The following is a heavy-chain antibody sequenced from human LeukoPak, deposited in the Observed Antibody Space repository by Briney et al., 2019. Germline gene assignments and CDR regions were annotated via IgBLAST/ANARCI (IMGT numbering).Heavy chain of an antibody. V-gene: IGHV4-4*07. J-gene: IGHJ4*02. Sequence: SETLSLTCTVSGGSISSYYWSWIRQPAGKGLEWIGRIYTSGSTNYNPSLKSRVTMSVDTSKNQFSLKLSSVTAADTAVYYCARDLDFWSGYPNDYWGQGTLVTVSS. D-gene: IGHD3-3*01. CDR1: GGSISSYY. CDR2: IYTSGST. CDR3: ARDLDFWSGYPNDY.